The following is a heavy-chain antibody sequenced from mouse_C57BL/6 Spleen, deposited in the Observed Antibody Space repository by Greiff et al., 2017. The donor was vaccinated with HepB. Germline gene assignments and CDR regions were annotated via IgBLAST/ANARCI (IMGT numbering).Heavy chain of an antibody. V-gene: IGHV1-85*01. J-gene: IGHJ3*01. Sequence: VQGVEPGPELVKPGASVKLSCKASGYTFTSYDINWVKLRPGQGLEWIGWIYPRNGSTKYNEKFKGKATLTVDTSSSTTYMELHCLTSEGSAVYFCASSGGYGCPAWFAYWGQGTLVTVSA. CDR2: IYPRNGST. CDR3: ASSGGYGCPAWFAY. D-gene: IGHD2-2*01. CDR1: GYTFTSYD.